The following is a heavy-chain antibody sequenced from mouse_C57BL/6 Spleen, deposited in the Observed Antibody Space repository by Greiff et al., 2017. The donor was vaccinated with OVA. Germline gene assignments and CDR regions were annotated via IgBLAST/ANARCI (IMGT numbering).Heavy chain of an antibody. Sequence: EVKLQESGPGLVKPSQSLSLTCSVTGYSITSGYYWNWIRQFPGNKLEWMGYISYDGSNNYNPSLKNRISITRDTSKNQFFLKLKSVTTEDTATYYCASNTTVVGYFDVWGTGTTVTVSS. CDR3: ASNTTVVGYFDV. V-gene: IGHV3-6*01. D-gene: IGHD1-1*01. CDR2: ISYDGSN. CDR1: GYSITSGYY. J-gene: IGHJ1*03.